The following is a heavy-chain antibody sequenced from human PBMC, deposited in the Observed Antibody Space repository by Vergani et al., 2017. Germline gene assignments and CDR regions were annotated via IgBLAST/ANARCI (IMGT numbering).Heavy chain of an antibody. CDR1: ELTFSIYW. Sequence: EVQLVESGGGLVQPGGSLRLSCAASELTFSIYWMSWVRQAPGKGLEWVGNIKQDGSEKYYMDSVKGRFTIARDNAKNSLYLKMNSLRVEDTAVYYCARQLGSSGYRRFDYWGQGTLVTVSS. D-gene: IGHD3-22*01. J-gene: IGHJ4*02. CDR2: IKQDGSEK. V-gene: IGHV3-7*01. CDR3: ARQLGSSGYRRFDY.